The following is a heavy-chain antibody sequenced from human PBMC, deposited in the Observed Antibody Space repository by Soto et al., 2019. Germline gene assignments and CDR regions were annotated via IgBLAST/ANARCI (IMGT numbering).Heavy chain of an antibody. V-gene: IGHV1-3*01. CDR1: GYTFTSYA. Sequence: ASVKVSCKASGYTFTSYAMHWVRQAPGQRLEWMGWINAGNGNTKYSQKFQGRVTITRDTSASTAYMELSSLRSEDTAVYYCAREKPDIGAIVRMVYASTYYFDYWGQGTLVTVSS. CDR2: INAGNGNT. D-gene: IGHD2-8*01. J-gene: IGHJ4*02. CDR3: AREKPDIGAIVRMVYASTYYFDY.